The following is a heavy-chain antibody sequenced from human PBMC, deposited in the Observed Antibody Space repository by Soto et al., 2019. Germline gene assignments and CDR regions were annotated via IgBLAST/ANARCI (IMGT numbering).Heavy chain of an antibody. CDR2: ISAYNGNT. CDR3: ARTAPMDAGDKYYYDF. J-gene: IGHJ4*02. Sequence: GASVKVSCKASGYTFTSYGISWVRQAPGQGLEWMGWISAYNGNTNYAQKLQGRVTMTTDTSTNTVYMDLRSLTSEDTAIYYCARTAPMDAGDKYYYDFWGQGALVTVSS. CDR1: GYTFTSYG. D-gene: IGHD3-16*01. V-gene: IGHV1-18*01.